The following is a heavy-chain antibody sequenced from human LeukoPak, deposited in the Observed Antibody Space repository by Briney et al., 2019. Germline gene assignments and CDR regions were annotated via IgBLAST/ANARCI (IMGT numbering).Heavy chain of an antibody. J-gene: IGHJ4*02. CDR3: ATSPPGGPIDN. D-gene: IGHD3-16*01. CDR1: GFTFSSYS. V-gene: IGHV3-48*01. Sequence: GGSLRLSCAASGFTFSSYSMNWVRQAPGKGLEWISYISSNSGTIYYADSVKGRFIISRDNARNSLYLQMNSLRAEDTAVYYCATSPPGGPIDNWGQGALVTVSS. CDR2: ISSNSGTI.